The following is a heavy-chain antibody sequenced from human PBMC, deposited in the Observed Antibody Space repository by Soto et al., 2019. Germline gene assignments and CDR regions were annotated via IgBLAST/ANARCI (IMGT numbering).Heavy chain of an antibody. D-gene: IGHD3-10*01. J-gene: IGHJ5*02. CDR1: GFTLQNYA. CDR3: AKGKSTGDIDWFDP. V-gene: IGHV3-23*01. CDR2: LIGGDYGT. Sequence: PGGSLRLSCTASGFTLQNYAMAWVRQAPGKGLEWVSTLIGGDYGTAYCYSVKGRFTVSRDNSKNRLYLQMNSLGVEDTAMYFCAKGKSTGDIDWFDPWGQGSLVTVSS.